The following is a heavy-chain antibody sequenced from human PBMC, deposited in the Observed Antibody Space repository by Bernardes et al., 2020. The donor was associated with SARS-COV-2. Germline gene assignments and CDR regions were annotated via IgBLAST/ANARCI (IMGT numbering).Heavy chain of an antibody. Sequence: SGPTLSKPTHTLTLTCPFSVVSLRPGGVGVGWVRQPPGKALEWLALIYWDDDKRYSPSLKSRLTITKATSKNQVVLTMTNMDPVDTATYYCAHRTLWGSFDYWGQGILVTVSS. CDR1: VVSLRPGGVG. V-gene: IGHV2-5*02. CDR2: IYWDDDK. J-gene: IGHJ4*02. CDR3: AHRTLWGSFDY. D-gene: IGHD5-18*01.